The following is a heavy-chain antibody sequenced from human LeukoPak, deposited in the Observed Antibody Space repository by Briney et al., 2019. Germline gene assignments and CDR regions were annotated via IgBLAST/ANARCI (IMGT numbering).Heavy chain of an antibody. J-gene: IGHJ3*01. CDR2: ITHSGST. Sequence: PSETLSLTCAVSGYSITSGYYWGWIRQPPGKGLEWIGTITHSGSTYYNPSLKSRVPISVDTSKNQFSLKLSSVTGADTAVYFCARAVPATIDAFDLWGQRTMVTVSS. D-gene: IGHD2-2*02. CDR3: ARAVPATIDAFDL. V-gene: IGHV4-38-2*01. CDR1: GYSITSGYY.